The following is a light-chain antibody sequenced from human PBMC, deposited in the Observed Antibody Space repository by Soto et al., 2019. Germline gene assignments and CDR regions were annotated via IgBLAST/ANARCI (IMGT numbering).Light chain of an antibody. CDR3: QQTYTTPLT. Sequence: DIPMTQSPSSLSASVGDRVTITCRASQSIRSYLNWYQQKPGKAPKLLIDFASSLQSGVPSRFSGSGSGTDFTLTITSLQPADFATYYCQQTYTTPLTFGGGTKVEI. V-gene: IGKV1-39*01. CDR1: QSIRSY. CDR2: FAS. J-gene: IGKJ4*01.